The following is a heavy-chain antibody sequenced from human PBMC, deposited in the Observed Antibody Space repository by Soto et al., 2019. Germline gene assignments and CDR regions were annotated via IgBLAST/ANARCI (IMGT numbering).Heavy chain of an antibody. CDR2: INPATGAA. Sequence: QLHLVQSGAVVKKPGASVTVSCSASGYPVTAYYMHWVRQAPGRGLEWMGGINPATGAAKYTQTSQGRVTMTRDTSMSTVFRELSGLTSEDTAVFYCARGGGVGVAGSAAFDMWGQGTLVTVSS. J-gene: IGHJ3*02. CDR1: GYPVTAYY. D-gene: IGHD3-3*01. V-gene: IGHV1-2*02. CDR3: ARGGGVGVAGSAAFDM.